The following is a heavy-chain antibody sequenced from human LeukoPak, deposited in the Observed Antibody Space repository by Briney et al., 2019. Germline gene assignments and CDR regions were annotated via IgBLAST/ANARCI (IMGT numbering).Heavy chain of an antibody. V-gene: IGHV3-23*01. D-gene: IGHD6-19*01. CDR3: AKHRLPVAGSPSKNPTAYFED. CDR2: ISSSGHVT. Sequence: GGSLRLSCAASGFTFTSHSMSWVRHGPGRGLEWVSAISSSGHVTFYADSVKGRFTVSRDQSQNTLFLQMSSLRADDTAVYYCAKHRLPVAGSPSKNPTAYFEDWGQGILVTVSS. CDR1: GFTFTSHS. J-gene: IGHJ4*02.